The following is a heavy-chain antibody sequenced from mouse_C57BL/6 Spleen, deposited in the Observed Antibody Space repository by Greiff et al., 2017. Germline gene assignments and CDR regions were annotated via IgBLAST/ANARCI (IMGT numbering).Heavy chain of an antibody. CDR3: ARDLTGTFDY. CDR1: GFTFSDFY. D-gene: IGHD4-1*01. Sequence: EVNVVESGGGLVQSGRSLRLSCATSGFTFSDFYMEWVRQAPGKGLEWIAASRNKANDYTTEYSASVKGRFIVSRDTSQSILYLQMNALRAEDTAIYYCARDLTGTFDYWGQGTTLTVSS. CDR2: SRNKANDYTT. J-gene: IGHJ2*01. V-gene: IGHV7-1*01.